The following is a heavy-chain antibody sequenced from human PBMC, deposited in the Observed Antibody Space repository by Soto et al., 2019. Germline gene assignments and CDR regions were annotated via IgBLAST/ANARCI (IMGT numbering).Heavy chain of an antibody. CDR2: FRTSGDGGTT. CDR1: GFTFSSYS. Sequence: PGGSLRLSCAASGFTFSSYSMSWVRQAPGKGLEWVSGFRTSGDGGTTYYADSVKGRFTISRDNSKNMLFLQMNSLRAEDTAIYYCAKKVNSGPGSQYFDYWGQGTLVTSP. J-gene: IGHJ4*02. V-gene: IGHV3-23*01. CDR3: AKKVNSGPGSQYFDY. D-gene: IGHD3-10*01.